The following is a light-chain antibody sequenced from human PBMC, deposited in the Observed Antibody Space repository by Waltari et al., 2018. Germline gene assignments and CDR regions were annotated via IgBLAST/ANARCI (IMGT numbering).Light chain of an antibody. Sequence: QLTQFPSSLSASVGDTVTITCRTSQDIIKYLAWYQQKPGQAPKLLVYLASTLESGVPTRVSGSGSGTDFTLTISSLQPEDSATYYCQQMNTYPRTFGQGTRVEIK. CDR3: QQMNTYPRT. CDR2: LAS. V-gene: IGKV1-9*01. J-gene: IGKJ1*01. CDR1: QDIIKY.